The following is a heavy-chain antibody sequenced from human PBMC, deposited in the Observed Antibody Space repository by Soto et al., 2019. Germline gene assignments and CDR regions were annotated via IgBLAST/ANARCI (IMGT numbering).Heavy chain of an antibody. V-gene: IGHV3-74*01. J-gene: IGHJ4*02. D-gene: IGHD3-10*01. CDR2: IKSDESTT. CDR1: GFIFTDYW. Sequence: EVQLVESGGGLVQPGGSLILSCAASGFIFTDYWIHWVRQAPGKGLVWVSRIKSDESTTNYADSVWGRLTISRDNAKNTVYLQINSLRAEDTAVYYCARGARNYYYFDYWGQGTLVTVSS. CDR3: ARGARNYYYFDY.